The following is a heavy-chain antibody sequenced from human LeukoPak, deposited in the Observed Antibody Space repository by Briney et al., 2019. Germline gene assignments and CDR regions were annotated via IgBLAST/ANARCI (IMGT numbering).Heavy chain of an antibody. J-gene: IGHJ5*02. V-gene: IGHV3-23*01. Sequence: SGGSLRLSCAASGFTFSSYAMSWVRQAPGKGLEWVSAISGSGGSTYYADSVKGRFTISRDNSKNTLYLQMNSLRAEDTAVYYCAKVGSPYSSLGWFDPWGQGTLVTVSS. CDR3: AKVGSPYSSLGWFDP. CDR1: GFTFSSYA. CDR2: ISGSGGST. D-gene: IGHD6-13*01.